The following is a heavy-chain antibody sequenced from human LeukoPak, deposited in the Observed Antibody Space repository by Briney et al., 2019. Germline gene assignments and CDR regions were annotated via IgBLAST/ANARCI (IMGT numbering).Heavy chain of an antibody. J-gene: IGHJ4*02. CDR1: GFMFSDYY. D-gene: IGHD1-14*01. Sequence: GGSLRLSCAASGFMFSDYYMSWIRQAPGKGLEWVSYISSSSGFTNYADSVKGRFTISRDNAKNSLYLQMNSLRAEDTAVYYCARNGGGYIRDPYYFDCWGQGTLVTVSS. CDR2: ISSSSGFT. V-gene: IGHV3-11*03. CDR3: ARNGGGYIRDPYYFDC.